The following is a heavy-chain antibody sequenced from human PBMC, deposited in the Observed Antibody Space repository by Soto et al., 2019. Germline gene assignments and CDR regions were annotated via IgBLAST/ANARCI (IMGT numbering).Heavy chain of an antibody. V-gene: IGHV4-39*01. CDR1: GSSISSSSYY. CDR2: IYYSGST. J-gene: IGHJ5*02. D-gene: IGHD3-3*01. Sequence: PSESLSLTCTVSGSSISSSSYYWGWIRQPPGKGTEWIGSIYYSGSTYYNPSLKSRGTISVDTSKNQFSLKLSSVTASDTAVYYCASTYYDFWSGFVNGNWFYPWGQGTLVTVSS. CDR3: ASTYYDFWSGFVNGNWFYP.